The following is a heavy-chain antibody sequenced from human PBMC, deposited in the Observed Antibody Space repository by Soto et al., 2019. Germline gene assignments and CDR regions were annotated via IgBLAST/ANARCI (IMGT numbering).Heavy chain of an antibody. CDR2: ISAAGDP. CDR3: ARTDRDFYGLDV. V-gene: IGHV3-13*05. CDR1: GFTFRNYD. J-gene: IGHJ6*02. Sequence: EVQLVESGGGLVQPGGSLRLSCEASGFTFRNYDMHWVRQGTGKGLEWVSGISAAGDPDYADSVEGRFTISRENAQTSFFPQMNSLRVGDTAVYYCARTDRDFYGLDVWGQGTTVIVSS.